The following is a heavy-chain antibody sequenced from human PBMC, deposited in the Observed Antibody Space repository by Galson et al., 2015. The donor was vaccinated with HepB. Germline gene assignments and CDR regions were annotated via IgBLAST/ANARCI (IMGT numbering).Heavy chain of an antibody. CDR2: IYYSGST. V-gene: IGHV4-59*08. CDR3: ARHVGYSGYPPEDYFDY. CDR1: GGSISSYY. J-gene: IGHJ4*02. D-gene: IGHD5-12*01. Sequence: ETLSLTCTVSGGSISSYYWSWIRQPPGKGLEWIGYIYYSGSTNYNPSLKSRVTISVDTSKNQFSLKLSSVTAADTAVYYCARHVGYSGYPPEDYFDYWGQGTLVTVSS.